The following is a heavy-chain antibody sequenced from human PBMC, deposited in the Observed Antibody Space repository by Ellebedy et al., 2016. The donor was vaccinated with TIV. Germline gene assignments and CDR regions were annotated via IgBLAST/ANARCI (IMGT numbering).Heavy chain of an antibody. Sequence: GGSLRLSCAASGFTFSSYSMDWVRQAPGRGLEWISYITSGSEVISYADSVKGRFTISRDNAKNSMYLQMNSLRDEDTAVYYCASGYSGGWYGIDQWGQGTLVIVSS. D-gene: IGHD6-19*01. J-gene: IGHJ4*02. V-gene: IGHV3-48*02. CDR2: ITSGSEVI. CDR3: ASGYSGGWYGIDQ. CDR1: GFTFSSYS.